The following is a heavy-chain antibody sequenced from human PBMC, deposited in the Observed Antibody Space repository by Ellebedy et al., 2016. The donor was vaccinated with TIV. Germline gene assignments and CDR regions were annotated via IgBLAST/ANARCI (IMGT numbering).Heavy chain of an antibody. V-gene: IGHV1-18*04. D-gene: IGHD1-26*01. CDR2: ISAYNGIT. CDR3: ARDWPIVGSGSIEGVDWFDP. J-gene: IGHJ5*02. CDR1: GYTFNNYG. Sequence: AASVKVSCKASGYTFNNYGVSWVRQAPGQGLEWMGWISAYNGITNYAQKFQGRVTLTTDTSTSTAYMELRSLRSDDTAVYYCARDWPIVGSGSIEGVDWFDPWGQGTQVIVSS.